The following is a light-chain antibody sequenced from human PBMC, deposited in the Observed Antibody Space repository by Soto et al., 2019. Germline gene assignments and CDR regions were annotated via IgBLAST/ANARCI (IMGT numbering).Light chain of an antibody. CDR1: QSVSSSY. Sequence: EIVLTQSPGTLSLSPGERATLSCRASQSVSSSYLAWYQQKPGQAPRLLIYGASSRATGIPDRFSGSGSGTDVALTISRLEPEDFALYYCQQYGSSPPWTFGQAIKVEIK. J-gene: IGKJ1*01. CDR2: GAS. V-gene: IGKV3-20*01. CDR3: QQYGSSPPWT.